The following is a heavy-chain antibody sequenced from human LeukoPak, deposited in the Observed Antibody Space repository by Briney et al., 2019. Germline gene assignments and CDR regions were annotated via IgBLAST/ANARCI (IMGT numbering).Heavy chain of an antibody. CDR1: GGTFSSYA. D-gene: IGHD5-24*01. Sequence: GASVKVSCKASGGTFSSYAISWVRQAPGQGLEWMGGIIPIFGTANYAQKFQGRVTITADKSTSTAYMELSSLRSEDTAVYYCARDKMATHLDDAFDIWGQGTMVTVSS. CDR3: ARDKMATHLDDAFDI. V-gene: IGHV1-69*06. J-gene: IGHJ3*02. CDR2: IIPIFGTA.